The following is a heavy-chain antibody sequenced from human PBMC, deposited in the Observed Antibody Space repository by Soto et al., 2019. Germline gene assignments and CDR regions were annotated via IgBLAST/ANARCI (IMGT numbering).Heavy chain of an antibody. V-gene: IGHV3-23*01. D-gene: IGHD1-7*01. Sequence: EVQLLESGGGLVQPGGSLRLSCAASGFTFSSYAMSWVRQAPGKGLEWVSAISGSGGSTYYADAAKGRFTVSRDNSKNTPDLQMNSLRAEDTAVYYCAKDNELRPKTSYDYWGQGTLVTVSS. CDR2: ISGSGGST. CDR3: AKDNELRPKTSYDY. J-gene: IGHJ4*02. CDR1: GFTFSSYA.